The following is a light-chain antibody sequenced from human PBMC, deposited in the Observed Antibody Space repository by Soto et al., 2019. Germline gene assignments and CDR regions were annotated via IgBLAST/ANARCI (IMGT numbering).Light chain of an antibody. CDR2: AAS. V-gene: IGKV1-39*01. J-gene: IGKJ1*01. CDR1: QSISSY. CDR3: QQSYSRVT. Sequence: DLQMTQSPSSLSASLVAVVTIICRASQSISSYVSWYQQKPGKAPKLLIYAASRLQSGVPSMFSGSRSGTDFTLTISSLQPEDFATYYCQQSYSRVTFGQGTKVDIK.